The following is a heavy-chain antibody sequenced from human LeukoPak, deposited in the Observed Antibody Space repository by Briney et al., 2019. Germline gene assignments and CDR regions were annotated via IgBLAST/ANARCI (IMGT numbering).Heavy chain of an antibody. CDR3: ARGISGYDYYYFDY. CDR2: INQSGST. V-gene: IGHV4-34*01. Sequence: SETLSLTCAVYGGSFSGSYWSWIRQSPGKGLEWIGEINQSGSTNYNPSLKSRVTISVDTSKNQFSLKLSSVTAADTAVYYCARGISGYDYYYFDYWGQGTLVTVSS. J-gene: IGHJ4*02. CDR1: GGSFSGSY. D-gene: IGHD5-12*01.